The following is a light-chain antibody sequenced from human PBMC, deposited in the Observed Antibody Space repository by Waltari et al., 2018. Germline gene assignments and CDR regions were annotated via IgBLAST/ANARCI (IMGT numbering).Light chain of an antibody. V-gene: IGLV4-69*01. J-gene: IGLJ3*02. CDR2: VNSDGSH. Sequence: QLVLTQSPSASASLGASVKLTCTLSSGHSSNTIAWLQQQPEKGPRYLMKVNSDGSHSKGDEIPDRFSGSSSGAERYLTISTVQSEDEADYCCQTGGHGTWVFGGGTKLTVL. CDR1: SGHSSNT. CDR3: QTGGHGTWV.